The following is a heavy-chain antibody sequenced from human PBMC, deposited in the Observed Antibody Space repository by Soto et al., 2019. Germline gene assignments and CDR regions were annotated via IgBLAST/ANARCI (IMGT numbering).Heavy chain of an antibody. V-gene: IGHV6-1*01. J-gene: IGHJ4*02. D-gene: IGHD6-19*01. CDR3: ARXRQSVRGVQIAVGNFGS. CDR2: TYYKSQWYY. Sequence: SQTLSLTCAISGDSVSSNIAAWNWIRQSPSRGLEWLGRTYYKSQWYYDYAVSVKSRITINPDTSKNQFSLQLNSVSPEDTAVYYCARXRQSVRGVQIAVGNFGSWGQGTLVTVSS. CDR1: GDSVSSNIAA.